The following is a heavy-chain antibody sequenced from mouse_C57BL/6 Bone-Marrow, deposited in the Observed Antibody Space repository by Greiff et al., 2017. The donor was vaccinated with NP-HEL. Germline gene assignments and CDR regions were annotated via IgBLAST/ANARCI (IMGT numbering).Heavy chain of an antibody. CDR2: INPGSGGT. CDR1: GYAFTNYL. D-gene: IGHD2-1*01. CDR3: ARSAGNYAFYYYAMDY. V-gene: IGHV1-54*01. J-gene: IGHJ4*01. Sequence: VQRVESGAELVRPGTSVKVSCKASGYAFTNYLIEWVKQRPGQGLEWIGVINPGSGGTNYNEKFKGKATLTADKSSSTAYMQLSSLTSEDSAVYFCARSAGNYAFYYYAMDYWGQGTSVTVSS.